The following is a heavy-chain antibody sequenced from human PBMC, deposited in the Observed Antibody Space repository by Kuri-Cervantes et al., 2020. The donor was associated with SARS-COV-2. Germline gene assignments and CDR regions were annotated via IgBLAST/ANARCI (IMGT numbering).Heavy chain of an antibody. D-gene: IGHD3-22*01. V-gene: IGHV3-74*01. CDR1: GFTFSSYD. Sequence: GGSLRLSCAACGFTFSSYDMHWVRQATGKGLEWVSRFMSDGTSPSYADSVRGRFTISRDNAKNTLYLQMNSLRADDTAVYYCAKDGSMKGWLFTDNWFDPWGQGTLVTVSS. CDR2: FMSDGTSP. J-gene: IGHJ5*02. CDR3: AKDGSMKGWLFTDNWFDP.